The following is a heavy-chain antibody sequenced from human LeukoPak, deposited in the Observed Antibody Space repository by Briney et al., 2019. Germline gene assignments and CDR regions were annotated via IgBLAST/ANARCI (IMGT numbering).Heavy chain of an antibody. D-gene: IGHD1-1*01. CDR2: IYSGGST. CDR3: ARRTYNWKAYAFDI. V-gene: IGHV3-66*01. CDR1: GFTVSSNY. J-gene: IGHJ3*02. Sequence: GGSLRLSCAASGFTVSSNYMSWVRQAPGKGLEWVSVIYSGGSTYYADSVKGRFTISRDNSKNTLYLQMNSLRAEDTAVYYCARRTYNWKAYAFDIWGQGTVVTVSS.